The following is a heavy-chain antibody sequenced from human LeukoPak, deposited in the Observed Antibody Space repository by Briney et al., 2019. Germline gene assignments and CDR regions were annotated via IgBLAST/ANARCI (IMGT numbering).Heavy chain of an antibody. D-gene: IGHD6-19*01. V-gene: IGHV1-69*04. CDR1: GGTFSSYA. CDR2: IIPILGIA. Sequence: SVTVSCKASGGTFSSYAISWVRQAPGQGLEWMGRIIPILGIANYVQKFQGRVTITADKSTSTAYMELSSLRSEDTAVYYCAREREVAGFDYWGQGTLVTVSS. CDR3: AREREVAGFDY. J-gene: IGHJ4*02.